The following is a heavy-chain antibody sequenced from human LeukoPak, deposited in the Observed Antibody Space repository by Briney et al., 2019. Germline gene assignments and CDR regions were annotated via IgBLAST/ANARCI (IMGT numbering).Heavy chain of an antibody. D-gene: IGHD4-17*01. V-gene: IGHV3-23*01. CDR3: AKEPVTTLLFDAFDI. CDR2: LGGSAGDT. Sequence: GGSLRLSCAASGFTFSHFAMAWVRQAPGKGLEWLLSLGGSAGDTYFADSVKGRFTISRDNSKNTLYLQMNSLRAEDTAVYYCAKEPVTTLLFDAFDIWGQGTMVTVSS. CDR1: GFTFSHFA. J-gene: IGHJ3*02.